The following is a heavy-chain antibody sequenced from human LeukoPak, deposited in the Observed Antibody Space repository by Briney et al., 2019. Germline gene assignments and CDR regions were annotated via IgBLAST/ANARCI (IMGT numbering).Heavy chain of an antibody. CDR1: GGSISSYY. V-gene: IGHV4-4*07. CDR3: ARDSGWLGSYYYGMDV. CDR2: IYTSGST. D-gene: IGHD6-19*01. Sequence: SETLSHTCTVSGGSISSYYWSWIRQPAGKGLEWIGRIYTSGSTNYNPSLKSRVTMSVDTSRNQFSLKLSSVTAADTAVYYCARDSGWLGSYYYGMDVWGQGTTVTVSS. J-gene: IGHJ6*02.